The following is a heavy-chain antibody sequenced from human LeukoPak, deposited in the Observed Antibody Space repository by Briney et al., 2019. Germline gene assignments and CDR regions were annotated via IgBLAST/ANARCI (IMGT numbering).Heavy chain of an antibody. D-gene: IGHD5-18*01. CDR2: INHSGST. V-gene: IGHV4-34*01. J-gene: IGHJ4*02. Sequence: PSETLSLTCAVYGGSFSGYYWSWIRHPPGKGLEWIGEINHSGSTNYNPSLKNRVTISVDTSKNQFSLKLSSVTAADTAVYYCASVHRYGYDWGQGTLVTVSS. CDR3: ASVHRYGYD. CDR1: GGSFSGYY.